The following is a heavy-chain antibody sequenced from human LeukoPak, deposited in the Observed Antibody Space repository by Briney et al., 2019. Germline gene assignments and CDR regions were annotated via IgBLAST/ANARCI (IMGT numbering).Heavy chain of an antibody. D-gene: IGHD5-18*01. CDR2: INHSGST. J-gene: IGHJ4*02. V-gene: IGHV4-34*01. CDR1: GGSFSGYY. Sequence: SETLSLTCAVYGGSFSGYYWSWIRQPPGKGLEWIGEINHSGSTNYNPSLKSRVTISVDTSKNQFSLKLSSVTAADTAVYYCAGGDSYGRDYWGQGTLVTVSS. CDR3: AGGDSYGRDY.